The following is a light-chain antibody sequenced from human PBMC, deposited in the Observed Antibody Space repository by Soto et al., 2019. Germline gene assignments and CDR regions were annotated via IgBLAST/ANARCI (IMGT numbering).Light chain of an antibody. CDR3: QQRADWRT. CDR1: QSVGSY. J-gene: IGKJ2*01. CDR2: HAS. V-gene: IGKV3-11*01. Sequence: EIVLTQSPATLSLSPGERAIFSCRASQSVGSYLAWYQQKPGQAPSLLIYHASNRATGIPARFSGSGSGTAFTLTISSLEPEDSAVYHCQQRADWRTFGQGTKLEIK.